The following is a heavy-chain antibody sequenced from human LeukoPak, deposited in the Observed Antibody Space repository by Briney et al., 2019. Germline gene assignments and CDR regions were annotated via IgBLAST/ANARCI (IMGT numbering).Heavy chain of an antibody. D-gene: IGHD4-17*01. CDR2: ISAYNGNT. J-gene: IGHJ6*03. CDR1: GYTFTSYG. V-gene: IGHV1-18*01. Sequence: ASVKVSCMASGYTFTSYGISWVRQAPGQGLEWMGWISAYNGNTNYAQKLQGRVTMTTDTSTSTAYMELRSLRSDDTAVYYCATNYGDGDYYYYYMDVWGKGTTVTVSS. CDR3: ATNYGDGDYYYYYMDV.